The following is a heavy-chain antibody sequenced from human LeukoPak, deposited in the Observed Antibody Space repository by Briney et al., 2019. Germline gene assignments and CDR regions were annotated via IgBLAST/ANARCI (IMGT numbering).Heavy chain of an antibody. J-gene: IGHJ4*02. V-gene: IGHV3-48*01. Sequence: PGGSLRLSCAASGFTFGSYSMNWARQAPGKGLEWVSYISSSSSTIQYADSVKGRFTISRDNAKNSLFLQMNSLRAEDAAVYYCARGDDILTGSKYFDYWGQGTLVTVSS. D-gene: IGHD3-9*01. CDR1: GFTFGSYS. CDR2: ISSSSSTI. CDR3: ARGDDILTGSKYFDY.